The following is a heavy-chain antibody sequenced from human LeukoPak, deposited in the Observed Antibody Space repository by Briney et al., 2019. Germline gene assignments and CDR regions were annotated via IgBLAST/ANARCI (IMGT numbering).Heavy chain of an antibody. J-gene: IGHJ6*03. D-gene: IGHD5-24*01. CDR1: GFTFNSYG. CDR2: IRYDGSYE. CDR3: AKDGGLHLYYYYNYMDI. Sequence: GGSLRLSCAASGFTFNSYGMHWVRQAPGKGLEWVAFIRYDGSYEYYTDSVKGRFTISRDNSKTTLYLQMNSLRSEDTAVYYCAKDGGLHLYYYYNYMDIWGKGTTVTISS. V-gene: IGHV3-30*02.